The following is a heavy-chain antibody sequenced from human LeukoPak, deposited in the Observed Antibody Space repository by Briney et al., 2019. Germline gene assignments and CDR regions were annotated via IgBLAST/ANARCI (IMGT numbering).Heavy chain of an antibody. J-gene: IGHJ6*02. CDR2: INHSGST. D-gene: IGHD3-22*01. V-gene: IGHV4-34*01. Sequence: SETLSLTCAVYGGSFSGYYWSWIRQPPGKGLEWIGEINHSGSTNYNPSLKSRVTISVDTSKNQFSLKLSSVTAADTAVYYCARGVVISSYYYYGMDVWGQGTTVTVSS. CDR3: ARGVVISSYYYYGMDV. CDR1: GGSFSGYY.